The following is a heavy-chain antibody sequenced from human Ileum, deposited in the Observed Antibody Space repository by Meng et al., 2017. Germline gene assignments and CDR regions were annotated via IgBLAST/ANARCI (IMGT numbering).Heavy chain of an antibody. CDR1: GDANSTTNW. D-gene: IGHD4-23*01. J-gene: IGHJ4*02. CDR3: AANSGKKMHS. V-gene: IGHV4-4*03. CDR2: IYHSGLG. Sequence: GARVANPLGTLSLTGADSGDANSTTNWRNRDRQPPGEGLEWIEEIYHSGLGNYHFSLKSQVTFSIDKSKNQFSLKLISVTAADTGVYYCAANSGKKMHSWGQGTLVTVSS.